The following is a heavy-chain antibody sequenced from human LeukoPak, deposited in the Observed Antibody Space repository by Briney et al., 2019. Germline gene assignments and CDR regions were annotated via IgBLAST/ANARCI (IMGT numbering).Heavy chain of an antibody. CDR1: GFAFSTYS. J-gene: IGHJ4*02. D-gene: IGHD1-26*01. CDR3: ATVFPQEQFRVGPPDY. Sequence: PGGSLRLSCAASGFAFSTYSMICVRQTPGKDLEWVSSISSTSTYIYYADSVKGRFTISRDDARNSLYLQMNSLRADDTAVYYCATVFPQEQFRVGPPDYCGQGTLVTVSS. CDR2: ISSTSTYI. V-gene: IGHV3-21*01.